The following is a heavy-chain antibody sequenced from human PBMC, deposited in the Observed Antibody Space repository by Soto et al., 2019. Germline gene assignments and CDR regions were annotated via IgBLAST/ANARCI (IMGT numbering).Heavy chain of an antibody. CDR2: TYYSGST. Sequence: PSETLSLTCTVSGGSISSGGYYWSWIRQHPGKGLEWIGYTYYSGSTYYNPSLKSRVTISVDTSKNQFSLKLSSVTAADTAVYYCARASMTTDNWFDPWGQGTLVTVSS. CDR3: ARASMTTDNWFDP. D-gene: IGHD1-1*01. J-gene: IGHJ5*02. V-gene: IGHV4-31*03. CDR1: GGSISSGGYY.